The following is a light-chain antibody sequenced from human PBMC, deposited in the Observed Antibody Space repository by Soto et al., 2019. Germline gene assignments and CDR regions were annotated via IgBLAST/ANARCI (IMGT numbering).Light chain of an antibody. J-gene: IGKJ1*01. CDR2: KVS. V-gene: IGKV1-5*03. CDR3: QQYSNLWT. Sequence: DIQMTQSPSTLSASVGDRVTITCRASQSFSSWLAWYQQRPGKAPKLLIYKVSSLENGVPSRFSGGGSGTEFTLTISSLQPDEFATYYCQQYSNLWTCGRGTREEIK. CDR1: QSFSSW.